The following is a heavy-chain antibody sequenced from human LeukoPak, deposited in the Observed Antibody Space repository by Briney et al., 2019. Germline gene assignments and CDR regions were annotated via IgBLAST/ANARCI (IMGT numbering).Heavy chain of an antibody. CDR2: INHSGST. D-gene: IGHD2-2*02. CDR3: ARERYCSSTSCYRYYYYYMDV. Sequence: SETLSLTCAVNGGSFSGYYWSWIRQPPGKGLEWIGEINHSGSTNYNPSLKSRVTISVDTSKNQFSLKLSSVTAADTAVYYCARERYCSSTSCYRYYYYYMDVWGKGATVTVSS. J-gene: IGHJ6*03. CDR1: GGSFSGYY. V-gene: IGHV4-34*01.